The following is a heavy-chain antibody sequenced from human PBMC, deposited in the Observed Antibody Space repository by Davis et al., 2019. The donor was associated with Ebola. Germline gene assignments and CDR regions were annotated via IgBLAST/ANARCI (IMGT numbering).Heavy chain of an antibody. V-gene: IGHV1-69*13. CDR1: GGTFSSYA. CDR2: IIPIFGTA. D-gene: IGHD2-15*01. J-gene: IGHJ6*02. CDR3: ARWLLLSGGYYYYYGMDV. Sequence: AASVKVSCKASGGTFSSYAITWVRQAPGQGLEWMGGIIPIFGTANYAQKFQGRVTITADESTSTAYMELSSLRSEDTAVYYCARWLLLSGGYYYYYGMDVWGQGTTVTVSS.